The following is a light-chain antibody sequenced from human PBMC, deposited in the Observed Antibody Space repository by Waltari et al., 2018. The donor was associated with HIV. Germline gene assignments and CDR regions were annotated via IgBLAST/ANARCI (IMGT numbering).Light chain of an antibody. CDR3: LQTYSFPLT. J-gene: IGKJ3*01. CDR1: QTISRD. CDR2: AAS. Sequence: DIQMTQSPSSLPASVGDRVTITCRASQTISRDLNWYQQKPGQAPTLLISAASTLQSGVPSRFSGSVSGEEFTLSISNVQPEDFATYYCLQTYSFPLTFGPGTTLEVK. V-gene: IGKV1-39*01.